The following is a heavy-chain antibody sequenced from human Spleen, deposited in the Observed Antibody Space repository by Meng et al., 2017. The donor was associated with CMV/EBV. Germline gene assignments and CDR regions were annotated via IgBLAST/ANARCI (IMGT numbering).Heavy chain of an antibody. CDR3: AKDRDCSSTSCYAYYYYGMDV. CDR2: ISYDGSNK. Sequence: GGSLRLFCAASGFTFSSYAMHWVRQAPGKGLEWVAVISYDGSNKYYADSVKGRFTISRDNSKNTLYLQMNSLRAEDTAVYYCAKDRDCSSTSCYAYYYYGMDVWGQGTTVTVSS. D-gene: IGHD2-2*01. V-gene: IGHV3-30*04. J-gene: IGHJ6*02. CDR1: GFTFSSYA.